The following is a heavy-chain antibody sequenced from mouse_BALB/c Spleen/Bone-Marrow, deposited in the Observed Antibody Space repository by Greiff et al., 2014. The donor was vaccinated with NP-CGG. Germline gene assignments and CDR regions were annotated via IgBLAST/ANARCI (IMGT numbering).Heavy chain of an antibody. Sequence: EVQLVESGGGLVQPGGSLKLSCAASGFTFSSYTMSWVRQTPEKRLEWVAYISNGGGSTHYPDTVKGRFTISRDNAKNTLYLQMSSLKSEDTAMYYCARHPIYYYGSSWGNYAMDYWGQGTSVTVPS. D-gene: IGHD1-1*01. CDR1: GFTFSSYT. CDR2: ISNGGGST. V-gene: IGHV5-12-2*01. J-gene: IGHJ4*01. CDR3: ARHPIYYYGSSWGNYAMDY.